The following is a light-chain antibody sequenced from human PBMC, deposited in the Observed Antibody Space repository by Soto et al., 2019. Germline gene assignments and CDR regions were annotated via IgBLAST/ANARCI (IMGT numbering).Light chain of an antibody. CDR1: NIGSKS. V-gene: IGLV3-21*01. CDR3: QVWDISSAHVI. CDR2: YDS. J-gene: IGLJ2*01. Sequence: SYELTQPPSVSVAPGQTARVACGGSNIGSKSVHWYQQKPGHAPALVMYYDSDRPSGIPERFSGSNSGNTATLTISRVEAGDEADYYCQVWDISSAHVIFGGRTQLTVL.